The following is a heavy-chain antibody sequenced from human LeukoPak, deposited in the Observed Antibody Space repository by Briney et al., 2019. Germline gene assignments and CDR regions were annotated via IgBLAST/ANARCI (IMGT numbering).Heavy chain of an antibody. D-gene: IGHD3-10*02. V-gene: IGHV3-9*01. Sequence: GRSLRLSCAASGFTFDDYAMHWVRQAPGKGLEWVSGISWNSGSIGYADSVKGRFTISRDNAKNSLYLQMNSLRAEDTAVYYCAELGVTMIGGVWGKGTTVTISS. CDR3: AELGVTMIGGV. CDR1: GFTFDDYA. CDR2: ISWNSGSI. J-gene: IGHJ6*04.